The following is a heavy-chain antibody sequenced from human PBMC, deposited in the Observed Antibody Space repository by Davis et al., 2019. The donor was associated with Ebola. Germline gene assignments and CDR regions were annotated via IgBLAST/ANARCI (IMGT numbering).Heavy chain of an antibody. J-gene: IGHJ4*02. Sequence: GSLRLSCTVSGGSISSSSYYWGWIRQPPGKGLEWIGSIYYSGSTYYNPSLKSRVTISVDTSKNQFSLKLSSVTAADTAVYYCARHVLLWFGELYLSAYFDYWGQGTLVTVSS. CDR3: ARHVLLWFGELYLSAYFDY. V-gene: IGHV4-39*01. CDR1: GGSISSSSYY. D-gene: IGHD3-10*01. CDR2: IYYSGST.